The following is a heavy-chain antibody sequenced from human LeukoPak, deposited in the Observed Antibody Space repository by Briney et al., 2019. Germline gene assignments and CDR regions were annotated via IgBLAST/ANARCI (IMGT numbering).Heavy chain of an antibody. V-gene: IGHV4-31*03. CDR1: GGSISSGGYY. D-gene: IGHD2-15*01. CDR2: IYYSGGT. CDR3: ARYCSGGSCYSGGVDY. J-gene: IGHJ4*02. Sequence: SETLSLTCTVSGGSISSGGYYWSWIRQHPGKGLEWIGYIYYSGGTYYNPSLKSRVTISVDTSKNQFSLKLSSVTAADTAVYYCARYCSGGSCYSGGVDYWGQGTLVTVSS.